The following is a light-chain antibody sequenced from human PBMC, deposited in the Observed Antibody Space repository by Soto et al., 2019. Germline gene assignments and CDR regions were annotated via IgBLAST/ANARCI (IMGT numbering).Light chain of an antibody. J-gene: IGKJ4*01. CDR1: QSVSYN. CDR3: QQYKNWPPLT. Sequence: EIVMTQSPATLSVSPGETATLSCRASQSVSYNLAWYQQKPGQGPRLLIYGAFTRANGIPVRFSGSGSGTEFTLTISSLQSEDFAVYYCQQYKNWPPLTFGGGTKVEIK. V-gene: IGKV3-15*01. CDR2: GAF.